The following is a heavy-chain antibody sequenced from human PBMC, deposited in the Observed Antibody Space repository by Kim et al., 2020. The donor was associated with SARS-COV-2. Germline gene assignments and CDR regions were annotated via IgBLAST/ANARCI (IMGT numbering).Heavy chain of an antibody. D-gene: IGHD2-8*01. CDR1: GGSFSGYY. CDR2: INHSGST. CDR3: ARGGGGYRYCTNGVCPGGRPDPFDY. Sequence: SETLSLTCAVYGGSFSGYYWSWIRQPPGKGLEWIGEINHSGSTNYNPSLKSRVTISVDTSKNQFSLKLSSVTAADTAVYYCARGGGGYRYCTNGVCPGGRPDPFDYWGQGTLVTVSS. V-gene: IGHV4-34*01. J-gene: IGHJ4*02.